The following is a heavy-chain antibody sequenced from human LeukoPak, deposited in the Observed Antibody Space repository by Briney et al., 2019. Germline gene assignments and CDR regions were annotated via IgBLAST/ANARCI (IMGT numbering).Heavy chain of an antibody. V-gene: IGHV3-23*01. Sequence: GGSLRLSCAASGFTFSSYAMSWVRQAPGKGLEWVSAISGSGGSTYYADSVKGRFTISRDNSKNTLYLQMNSLRAEDTAVYYCAKDPYGDYTYNWFDPWGQGTLVTVSS. CDR3: AKDPYGDYTYNWFDP. CDR1: GFTFSSYA. J-gene: IGHJ5*02. D-gene: IGHD4-17*01. CDR2: ISGSGGST.